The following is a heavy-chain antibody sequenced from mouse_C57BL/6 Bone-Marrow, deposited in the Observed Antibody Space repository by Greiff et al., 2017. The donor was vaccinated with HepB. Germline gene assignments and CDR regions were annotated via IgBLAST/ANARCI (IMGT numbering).Heavy chain of an antibody. CDR3: TREDYYGSSSSYWYFDV. CDR1: GYTFTSYW. CDR2: IYPGNSDT. D-gene: IGHD1-1*01. Sequence: EVQLQQSGTVLARPGASVKMSCKTSGYTFTSYWMHWVKQRPGQGLEWIGAIYPGNSDTSYNQKFKGKAKLTAVTSASTAYMELSSLTNEDSAVYYCTREDYYGSSSSYWYFDVWGTGTTVTVSS. J-gene: IGHJ1*03. V-gene: IGHV1-5*01.